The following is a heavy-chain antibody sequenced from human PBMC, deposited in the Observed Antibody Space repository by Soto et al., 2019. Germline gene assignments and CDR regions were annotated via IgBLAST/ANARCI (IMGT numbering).Heavy chain of an antibody. V-gene: IGHV4-31*03. CDR1: GGSISSGGYY. Sequence: SETLSLTCTVSGGSISSGGYYWSWIRQHPGKGLEWIGYIYYSGSTYYNPSLKSRVTISVDTSKNQFSLKLSSVTAADTAVYYCAREEGYDSSGTTLWGAFDIWGQGTMVTVSS. J-gene: IGHJ3*02. CDR3: AREEGYDSSGTTLWGAFDI. CDR2: IYYSGST. D-gene: IGHD3-22*01.